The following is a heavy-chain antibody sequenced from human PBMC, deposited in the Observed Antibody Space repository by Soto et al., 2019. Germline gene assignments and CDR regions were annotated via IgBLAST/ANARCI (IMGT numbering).Heavy chain of an antibody. Sequence: PGESLKISCKGSGYSFTSYWIGWVRQMPGKGLEWMGIIYPGDSDTRYSPSFQGQVTISADKSISTAYLQWSSLKASDTAMYYCARPRSSSRNYYGMDVWDQRTTVTVSS. CDR2: IYPGDSDT. V-gene: IGHV5-51*01. CDR1: GYSFTSYW. J-gene: IGHJ6*02. D-gene: IGHD6-13*01. CDR3: ARPRSSSRNYYGMDV.